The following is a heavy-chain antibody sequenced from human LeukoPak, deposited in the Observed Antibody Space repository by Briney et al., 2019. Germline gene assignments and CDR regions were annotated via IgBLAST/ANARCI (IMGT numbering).Heavy chain of an antibody. Sequence: SETLSLTCTVSGGSISGYYWSWIRQPPGKGLEWIGSIFYSGSTNYNPSLKGRVTISVDTSKNQFSLKLNSVTAADTAVYYCARGVVPAANNNWFDPWGQGTLVTVSS. D-gene: IGHD2-2*01. CDR1: GGSISGYY. V-gene: IGHV4-59*01. J-gene: IGHJ5*02. CDR3: ARGVVPAANNNWFDP. CDR2: IFYSGST.